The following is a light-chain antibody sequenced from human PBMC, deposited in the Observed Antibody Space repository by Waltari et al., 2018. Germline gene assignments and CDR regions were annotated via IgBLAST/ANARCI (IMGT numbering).Light chain of an antibody. CDR3: CSYAGSSTVV. Sequence: QSALTQPASVSGSPRQSITISCTGTSSDVGSYNLVSWYQQHPGKAPKLMIYEVTKRPSGVSNRFSGSKSGNTASLTISGLQAEDEADDYCCSYAGSSTVVFGGGTKLTVL. V-gene: IGLV2-23*02. CDR1: SSDVGSYNL. CDR2: EVT. J-gene: IGLJ2*01.